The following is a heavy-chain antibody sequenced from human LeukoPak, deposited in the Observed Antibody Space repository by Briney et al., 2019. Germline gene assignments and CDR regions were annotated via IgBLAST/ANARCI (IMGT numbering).Heavy chain of an antibody. CDR2: INPNSGGT. V-gene: IGHV1-2*02. CDR3: ASFEYSSSPDGY. D-gene: IGHD6-6*01. Sequence: ASVKVSCKASGGTFSSYTISWVRQAPGQGLEWMGWINPNSGGTNYAQKFQGRVTMTRDTSISTAYMELSRLRSDDTAVYYCASFEYSSSPDGYWGQGTLVTVPS. J-gene: IGHJ4*02. CDR1: GGTFSSYT.